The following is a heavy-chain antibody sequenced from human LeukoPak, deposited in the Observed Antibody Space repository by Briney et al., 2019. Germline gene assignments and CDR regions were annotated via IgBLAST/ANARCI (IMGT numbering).Heavy chain of an antibody. J-gene: IGHJ4*02. CDR3: ARDYDILTGSSAVDY. CDR2: IYYSGST. Sequence: HPSETLSLTCTVSGGSISSSSYYWGWIRQPPGKGLEWIGSIYYSGSTYYNPSLKSRVTISVDTSKNQFSLKPSSVTAADTAVYYCARDYDILTGSSAVDYWGQGTLVTVSS. V-gene: IGHV4-39*02. D-gene: IGHD3-9*01. CDR1: GGSISSSSYY.